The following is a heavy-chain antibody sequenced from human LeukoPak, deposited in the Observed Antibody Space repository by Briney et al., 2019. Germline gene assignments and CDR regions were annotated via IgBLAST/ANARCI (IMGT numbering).Heavy chain of an antibody. Sequence: ASVKVSCKASGYTFTSYYMHWVRQAPGQGLEWMGIINPSGGSTSYAQKFQGRVTMTRDTSTSTVYMELSSLRSEDTAVYYCARASGWYAYYYYGMDVWGQGTTVTVSS. J-gene: IGHJ6*02. CDR3: ARASGWYAYYYYGMDV. V-gene: IGHV1-46*01. CDR1: GYTFTSYY. D-gene: IGHD6-13*01. CDR2: INPSGGST.